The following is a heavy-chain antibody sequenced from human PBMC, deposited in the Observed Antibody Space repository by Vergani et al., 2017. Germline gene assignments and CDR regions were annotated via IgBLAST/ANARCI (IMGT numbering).Heavy chain of an antibody. J-gene: IGHJ4*02. V-gene: IGHV4-59*01. CDR3: ARGGNWVDY. CDR2: IYYSGST. Sequence: QVQLQESGPGLVKPSETLSLTCIISGGSISNYYWSWIRQPPGKGLEWIGYIYYSGSTNYNPSLKSRVTISVDTSKNQFSLKLNSMTVADTAVYYCARGGNWVDYWGQGTLVTVSS. D-gene: IGHD7-27*01. CDR1: GGSISNYY.